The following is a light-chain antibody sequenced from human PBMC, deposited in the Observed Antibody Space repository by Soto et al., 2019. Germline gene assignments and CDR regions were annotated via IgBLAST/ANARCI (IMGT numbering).Light chain of an antibody. Sequence: IQLTQSPSSLSASVGDRVTITCRASQGISSFLAWYQQKPGKAPKLLIYGASTLQNGVPLRFSGSGSGTDFTLTIGSLQPEDFATYYCQHLNTFPMSFGPGTKVDIK. CDR3: QHLNTFPMS. V-gene: IGKV1-9*01. CDR1: QGISSF. CDR2: GAS. J-gene: IGKJ3*01.